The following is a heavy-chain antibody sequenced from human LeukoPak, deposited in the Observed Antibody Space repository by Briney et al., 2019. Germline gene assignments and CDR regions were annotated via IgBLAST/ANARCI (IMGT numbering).Heavy chain of an antibody. J-gene: IGHJ3*02. Sequence: SGPALVKPTQTLTLTCTFSGFSLSTSGMCVSWIRQPPGKALEWLARIDWDDDKYYSTSLETRLTISKDTSKNQVVLTMTNMDPVDTATYYCARTRDDSSGENAFDIWGQGTMVTVSS. CDR3: ARTRDDSSGENAFDI. CDR2: IDWDDDK. CDR1: GFSLSTSGMC. V-gene: IGHV2-70*11. D-gene: IGHD3-22*01.